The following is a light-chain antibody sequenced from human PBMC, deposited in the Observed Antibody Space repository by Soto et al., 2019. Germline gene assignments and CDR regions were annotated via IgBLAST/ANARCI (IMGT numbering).Light chain of an antibody. Sequence: QSALTQPASVSGSPGQSITISCTGTSSDVGGYNYVSWYQHHPGKASKLIIYEVSNRPSGVSNRFSGSKSRNTASLTISGLQAEDEADYYCSSYTSSSTPYVFGAGTKLTVL. CDR2: EVS. J-gene: IGLJ1*01. V-gene: IGLV2-14*01. CDR3: SSYTSSSTPYV. CDR1: SSDVGGYNY.